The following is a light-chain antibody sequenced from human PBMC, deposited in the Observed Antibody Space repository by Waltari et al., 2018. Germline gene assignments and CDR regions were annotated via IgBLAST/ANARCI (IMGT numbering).Light chain of an antibody. CDR1: SSDVGNYKR. CDR3: SSYAGSSKGV. Sequence: QSALTQPASVSGSPGQSITISCTGTSSDVGNYKRVSWYQQHPGKAPNLMIYAVSKRPSGVSDRFSGSKSGDTASLTISGLQPEDEAEYFCSSYAGSSKGVFGGGTKVTVL. J-gene: IGLJ2*01. V-gene: IGLV2-23*02. CDR2: AVS.